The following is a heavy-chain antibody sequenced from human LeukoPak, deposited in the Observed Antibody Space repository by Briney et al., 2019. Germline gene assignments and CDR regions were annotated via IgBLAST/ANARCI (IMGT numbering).Heavy chain of an antibody. Sequence: ASVKVSCKVSVYTLTELSMHWVRQAPGKGLEWMGGFDPEDGETIYAQKFQGRVTMTEDTSTDTAYMELSSLRSEDTAVYYCATTERPNWNRRQGNYLDYWGQGTLVTVSS. V-gene: IGHV1-24*01. J-gene: IGHJ4*02. CDR3: ATTERPNWNRRQGNYLDY. CDR1: VYTLTELS. CDR2: FDPEDGET. D-gene: IGHD1-1*01.